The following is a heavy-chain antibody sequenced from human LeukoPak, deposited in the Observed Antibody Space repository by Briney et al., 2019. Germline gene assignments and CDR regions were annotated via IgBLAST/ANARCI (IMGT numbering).Heavy chain of an antibody. Sequence: ASVKVSCKASGYTFTSNAISWVRQAPGQGLEWMGWVSPYNVNTNYAQRLQGRVTMTTDTSKSTAYMELGSLRSDDTAVYYCARARGGYVDYWGQGTLVTVSS. V-gene: IGHV1-18*01. J-gene: IGHJ4*02. CDR3: ARARGGYVDY. D-gene: IGHD2-15*01. CDR1: GYTFTSNA. CDR2: VSPYNVNT.